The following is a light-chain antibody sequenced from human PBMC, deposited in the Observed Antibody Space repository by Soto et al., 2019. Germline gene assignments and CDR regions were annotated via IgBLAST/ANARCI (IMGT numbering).Light chain of an antibody. CDR2: QVS. CDR1: QSLEYSDGNTF. Sequence: DVVLTQSPLSLPVTLGQPASMSCRSSQSLEYSDGNTFLNWIHQRPGQSPRRLIYQVSNRDSGVPDRFTGSGSGTDFTLRISRVEAEDVGLYFCMQGTHWPWTFGQGTKVEI. J-gene: IGKJ1*01. CDR3: MQGTHWPWT. V-gene: IGKV2-30*01.